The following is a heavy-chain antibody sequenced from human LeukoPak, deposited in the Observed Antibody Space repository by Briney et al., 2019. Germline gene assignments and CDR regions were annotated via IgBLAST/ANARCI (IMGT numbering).Heavy chain of an antibody. J-gene: IGHJ4*02. CDR2: INPNSGGT. CDR1: GYTFTGYY. Sequence: ASVKVSCKASGYTFTGYYMHWVRQAPGQGLEWMGWINPNSGGTNYAQKFQGRVTMTRDTSISTAYMELSRLRSDDTAVYYCARVAGVRKYYGDYVGYFDYWGQGTLVTVSS. V-gene: IGHV1-2*02. D-gene: IGHD4-17*01. CDR3: ARVAGVRKYYGDYVGYFDY.